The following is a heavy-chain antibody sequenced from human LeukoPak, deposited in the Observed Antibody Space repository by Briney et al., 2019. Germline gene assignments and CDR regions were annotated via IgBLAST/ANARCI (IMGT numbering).Heavy chain of an antibody. Sequence: ASVKVSCKASGYTFTSYDINWVRQTPGQGLEWMGWMNPNSGNTGYAQKFQGRVTLTRNTPISTAYMELSSLRSEDTAVYYCASPQGDYWGQGTLVTVSS. CDR1: GYTFTSYD. V-gene: IGHV1-8*01. J-gene: IGHJ4*02. CDR3: ASPQGDY. CDR2: MNPNSGNT.